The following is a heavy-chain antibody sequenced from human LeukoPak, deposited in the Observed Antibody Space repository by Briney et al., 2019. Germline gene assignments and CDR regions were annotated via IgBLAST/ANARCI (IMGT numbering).Heavy chain of an antibody. CDR2: IYSDGST. CDR3: AGGEGSYHYGMDV. Sequence: PGGSLRLSCAASGFTVINNHMNWVRQAPGKGLDWVSVIYSDGSTYYADSVKGRFTISRDNSKNTLYLQMNSLRAEDTAVYYCAGGEGSYHYGMDVWGQGTTVTVSS. D-gene: IGHD6-6*01. CDR1: GFTVINNH. J-gene: IGHJ6*02. V-gene: IGHV3-53*01.